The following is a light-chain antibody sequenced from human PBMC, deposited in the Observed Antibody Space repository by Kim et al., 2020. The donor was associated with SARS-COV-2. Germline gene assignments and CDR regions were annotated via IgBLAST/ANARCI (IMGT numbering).Light chain of an antibody. CDR2: GKN. Sequence: SSELTQDPAVSVALGQTVRITCQGDSLRSYYASWYQQKPGQAPVLVIYGKNNRPSGIPDRFSGSSSGNTASLTITRAQAEDEADYYCNSRDSSGNHPDVF. CDR1: SLRSYY. V-gene: IGLV3-19*01. J-gene: IGLJ1*01. CDR3: NSRDSSGNHPDV.